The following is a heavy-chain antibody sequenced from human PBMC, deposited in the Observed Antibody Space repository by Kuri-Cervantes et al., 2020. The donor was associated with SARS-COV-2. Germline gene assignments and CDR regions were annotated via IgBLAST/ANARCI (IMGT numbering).Heavy chain of an antibody. CDR3: ARGDGVTGTDFGSNWFDP. CDR1: GGSFSDYY. D-gene: IGHD1-7*01. CDR2: INHSGNT. V-gene: IGHV4-34*01. J-gene: IGHJ5*02. Sequence: SQTLSLTCAVYGGSFSDYYWSWVRQPPGKGLEWIGEINHSGNTNYDPSLKSRVTISVDTSKNQFSLKLSSVTAADTAVYYCARGDGVTGTDFGSNWFDPWGQGALVTVSS.